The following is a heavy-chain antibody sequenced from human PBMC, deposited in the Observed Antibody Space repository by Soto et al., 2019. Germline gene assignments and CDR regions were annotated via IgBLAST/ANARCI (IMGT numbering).Heavy chain of an antibody. CDR2: IYHSGST. J-gene: IGHJ6*02. CDR1: GGSISSSNW. Sequence: QVQLQESGPGLVKPSGTLSLTCAVSGGSISSSNWWSWVRQPPGKGLEWIGEIYHSGSTNYNPSLKSRVTISVDTSKNQFSLKLSSVTAADTAVYYCARGGSRLEWLLGGVYYYYYGMDVWGQGTTVTVSS. D-gene: IGHD3-3*01. V-gene: IGHV4-4*02. CDR3: ARGGSRLEWLLGGVYYYYYGMDV.